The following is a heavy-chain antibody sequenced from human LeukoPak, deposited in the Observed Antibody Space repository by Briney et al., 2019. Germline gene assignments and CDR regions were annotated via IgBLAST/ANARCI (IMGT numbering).Heavy chain of an antibody. CDR1: RFTFSTYV. J-gene: IGHJ4*02. Sequence: GGSLRLSCAASRFTFSTYVMSWVRQAPGKGLEWVSGISGSGRSTYYADPVKGRFAVSRDNSKSTLYLQMNSLRAEDTAVYYCAKSPLDYCSGGSCYFYFDSWGQGTLATVSS. V-gene: IGHV3-23*01. CDR2: ISGSGRST. D-gene: IGHD2-15*01. CDR3: AKSPLDYCSGGSCYFYFDS.